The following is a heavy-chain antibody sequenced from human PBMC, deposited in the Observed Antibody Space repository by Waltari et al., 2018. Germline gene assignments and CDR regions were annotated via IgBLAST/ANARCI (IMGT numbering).Heavy chain of an antibody. CDR2: IYHSGST. CDR1: GYSISSGYY. J-gene: IGHJ4*02. CDR3: AREYGDPRIFDY. Sequence: QVQLQESGPGLVKPSETLSLTCAVSGYSISSGYYWGWIRQPPGKGLEWIGSIYHSGSTYYNPSLKSRVTISVDTSKNQFSLKLSSVTAADTAVYYCAREYGDPRIFDYWGQGTLVTVSS. D-gene: IGHD4-17*01. V-gene: IGHV4-38-2*02.